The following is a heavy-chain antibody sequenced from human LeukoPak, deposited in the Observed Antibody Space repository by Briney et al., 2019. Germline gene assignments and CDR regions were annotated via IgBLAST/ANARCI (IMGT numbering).Heavy chain of an antibody. CDR3: ARGGYGDYDEGFDY. CDR1: GGSISSYY. Sequence: SETLSLTCTVSGGSISSYYWSWIRQPPGKGLEWIGYIYYSGSTNHNPSLKSRVTISVDTSKNQFSLKLSSVTAADTAVYYCARGGYGDYDEGFDYWGQGTLVTVSS. D-gene: IGHD4-17*01. CDR2: IYYSGST. J-gene: IGHJ4*02. V-gene: IGHV4-59*01.